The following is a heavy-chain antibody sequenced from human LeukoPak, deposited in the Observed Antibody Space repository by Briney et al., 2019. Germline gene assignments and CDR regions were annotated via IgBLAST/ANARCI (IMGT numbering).Heavy chain of an antibody. D-gene: IGHD4/OR15-4a*01. CDR2: ISGSSNTI. CDR1: GFTFSSYG. Sequence: PGGSLRLSCAASGFTFSSYGMHWVRQAPGKGLEWVAYISGSSNTIYYADSVKGRFTISRDNAKDSLYLQMNSLRAEDTAVYYCSIFGDNYNVYVDYLVQASLVAVPS. V-gene: IGHV3-48*04. CDR3: SIFGDNYNVYVDY. J-gene: IGHJ4*02.